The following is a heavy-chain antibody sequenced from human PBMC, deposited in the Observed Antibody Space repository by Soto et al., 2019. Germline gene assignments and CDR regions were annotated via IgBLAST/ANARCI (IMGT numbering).Heavy chain of an antibody. Sequence: SETLSLTCSVSGGSISSSDYYWGWVRQPPGKGLEWIGSISFGVTTYYSPSLRSRLTISIDTSNNQFSLKLSSVTAADTAVYYCATSSVSRLLNHWYLDLWGRGTLVTVSS. V-gene: IGHV4-39*01. CDR1: GGSISSSDYY. CDR2: ISFGVTT. J-gene: IGHJ2*01. CDR3: ATSSVSRLLNHWYLDL.